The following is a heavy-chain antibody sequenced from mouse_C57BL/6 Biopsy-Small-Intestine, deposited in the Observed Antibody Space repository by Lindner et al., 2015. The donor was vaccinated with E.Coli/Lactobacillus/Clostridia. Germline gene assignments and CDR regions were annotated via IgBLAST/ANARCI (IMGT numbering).Heavy chain of an antibody. CDR1: GYAFSSSW. V-gene: IGHV1-82*01. D-gene: IGHD1-1*01. J-gene: IGHJ2*01. Sequence: VQLQESGPELVKPGASVKISCKASGYAFSSSWMNWVKQRPGKGLEWIGRIYPGDGDTNYNGKSKGKATLTADKSSSTAYMQLSSLTSEDSAVYFCARGYYYGSPFDYWGQGTTLTVSS. CDR3: ARGYYYGSPFDY. CDR2: IYPGDGDT.